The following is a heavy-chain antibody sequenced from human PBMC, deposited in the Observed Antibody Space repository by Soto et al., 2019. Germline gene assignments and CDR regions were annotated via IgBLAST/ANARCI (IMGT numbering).Heavy chain of an antibody. J-gene: IGHJ4*02. CDR3: AKGSYRPHDY. CDR2: ISGSGDTT. D-gene: IGHD1-26*01. Sequence: PGGSLRLSCAASGFTFSSYAMSWVRQAPGKGLEWVSTISGSGDTTYYANSVKGRFTISRDNSKNTLYLQMNSLRAEDTAVYYCAKGSYRPHDYWGQGTLVTVSS. V-gene: IGHV3-23*01. CDR1: GFTFSSYA.